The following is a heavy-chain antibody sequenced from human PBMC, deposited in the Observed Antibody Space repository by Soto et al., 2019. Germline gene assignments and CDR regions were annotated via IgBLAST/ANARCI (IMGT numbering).Heavy chain of an antibody. CDR2: ITSNGGST. CDR1: GFSFSSYA. CDR3: VKEEYSGVAGSLDY. J-gene: IGHJ4*02. V-gene: IGHV3-64D*08. D-gene: IGHD6-19*01. Sequence: PGGSLRLSCSASGFSFSSYAMHWVRQAPGKGLECVSSITSNGGSTYYADSVKGRFTISRDNSRNTLYLQMSSLRAEDTAVYYCVKEEYSGVAGSLDYWSQGTQVTVS.